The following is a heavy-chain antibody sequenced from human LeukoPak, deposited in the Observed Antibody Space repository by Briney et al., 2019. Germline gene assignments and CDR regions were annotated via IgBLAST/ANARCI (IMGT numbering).Heavy chain of an antibody. D-gene: IGHD6-13*01. CDR2: IASNGGSE. CDR1: GFTFTTYG. J-gene: IGHJ4*02. CDR3: AKRGHYSINWYHYFDY. V-gene: IGHV3-30*18. Sequence: GGSLRLSCAASGFTFTTYGLHWVRQAPGKGLEWVAAIASNGGSEYYADSAKGRFTISRDNSKNTLFLQMNSLRPDDTAVYYCAKRGHYSINWYHYFDYWGQGTLGTVSS.